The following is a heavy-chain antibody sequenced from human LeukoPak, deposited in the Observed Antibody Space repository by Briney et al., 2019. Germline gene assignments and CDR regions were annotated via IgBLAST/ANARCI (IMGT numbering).Heavy chain of an antibody. D-gene: IGHD2-2*02. V-gene: IGHV3-7*01. CDR1: GFTFSSYW. CDR3: ARIYCSSTSCYTGYYGMDV. CDR2: IKQDGGEK. J-gene: IGHJ6*02. Sequence: PGGSLRLSCAASGFTFSSYWMSWVRQAPGKGLEWVANIKQDGGEKYYVDSVKGRFTISRDNAKNSLYLQMNSLRAEDTAVYYCARIYCSSTSCYTGYYGMDVWGQGTTVTVSS.